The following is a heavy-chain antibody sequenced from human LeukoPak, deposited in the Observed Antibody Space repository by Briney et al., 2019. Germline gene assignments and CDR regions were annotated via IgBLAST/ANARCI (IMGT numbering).Heavy chain of an antibody. V-gene: IGHV3-66*01. Sequence: GGSLRLSCAASGFTFSNYWMNWVRQAPGKGLEWVSVIYSGGSTYYADSVKGRFTISRDNSKNTLYLQMNSLRAEDTAVYYCARRAVAGKDYWGQGTLVTVSS. J-gene: IGHJ4*02. CDR2: IYSGGST. CDR3: ARRAVAGKDY. CDR1: GFTFSNYW. D-gene: IGHD6-19*01.